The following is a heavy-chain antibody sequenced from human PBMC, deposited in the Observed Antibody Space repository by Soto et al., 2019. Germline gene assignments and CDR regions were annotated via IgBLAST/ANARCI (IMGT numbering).Heavy chain of an antibody. J-gene: IGHJ3*02. D-gene: IGHD1-1*01. CDR2: MSHSGGT. CDR3: ARVERGTATTVVDAFDI. CDR1: GGFVSSGSYY. Sequence: QVQLQQWGAGLLKPSETLSLTCAVYGGFVSSGSYYWSWIRQPPGKGLEWIGEMSHSGGTHFNPSRKSRVTISVDTSKMQFSLKMSSVTAADTALYYCARVERGTATTVVDAFDIWGPGTMVTVSS. V-gene: IGHV4-34*01.